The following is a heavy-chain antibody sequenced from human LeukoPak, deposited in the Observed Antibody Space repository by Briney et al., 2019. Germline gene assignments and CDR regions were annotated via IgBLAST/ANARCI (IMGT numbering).Heavy chain of an antibody. CDR2: INPNSGGT. V-gene: IGHV1-2*02. J-gene: IGHJ4*02. CDR1: GYTFTGYY. Sequence: ASVKVSCKASGYTFTGYYMHWVRQAPGQGLEWMGWINPNSGGTNYAQKFQGRVTMTRDTSISTAYMELSRLRSDDTAVYYCARDLRAPGYCSSTSCYNPDYWSQGTLVTVSS. D-gene: IGHD2-2*02. CDR3: ARDLRAPGYCSSTSCYNPDY.